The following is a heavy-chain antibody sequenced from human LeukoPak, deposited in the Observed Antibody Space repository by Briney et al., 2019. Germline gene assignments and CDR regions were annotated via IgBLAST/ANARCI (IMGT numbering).Heavy chain of an antibody. Sequence: SVSVSCKASGGTFSSYAISWVRPAPGQGLEWMGGIIPIFGTANYAQKFQGRVTITTDESTSTAYMELSSLRSEDTAVYYCARLDHSSGWQNDCWGQGTLVTVSS. J-gene: IGHJ4*02. CDR3: ARLDHSSGWQNDC. CDR2: IIPIFGTA. D-gene: IGHD6-19*01. CDR1: GGTFSSYA. V-gene: IGHV1-69*05.